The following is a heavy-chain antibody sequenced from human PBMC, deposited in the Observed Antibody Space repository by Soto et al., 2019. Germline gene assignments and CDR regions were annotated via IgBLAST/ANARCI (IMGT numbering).Heavy chain of an antibody. CDR1: GFTFSSYW. D-gene: IGHD2-15*01. Sequence: GGSLRLSCAVSGFTFSSYWMSWVRQAPGKGLEWVANIKQDGSEKYYVDSVKGRFTISRDNAKNSLYLQMNSLRAEDTAVYYSARLVAAELDPWGQGTLVTVSS. J-gene: IGHJ5*02. V-gene: IGHV3-7*01. CDR3: ARLVAAELDP. CDR2: IKQDGSEK.